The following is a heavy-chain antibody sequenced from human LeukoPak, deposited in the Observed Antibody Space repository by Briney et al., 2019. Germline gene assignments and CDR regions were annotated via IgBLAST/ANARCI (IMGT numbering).Heavy chain of an antibody. CDR1: GGSISSGSYY. J-gene: IGHJ3*02. Sequence: SETLSLTCTVSGGSISSGSYYWSWIRQPAGKGLEWIGYIYYSGSTNYNPSLKSRVTISVDTSKNQFSLKLSSVTAADTAVYYCARGRDWNYGSKGFDAFDIWGQGTMVTVSS. V-gene: IGHV4-61*10. CDR3: ARGRDWNYGSKGFDAFDI. D-gene: IGHD1-7*01. CDR2: IYYSGST.